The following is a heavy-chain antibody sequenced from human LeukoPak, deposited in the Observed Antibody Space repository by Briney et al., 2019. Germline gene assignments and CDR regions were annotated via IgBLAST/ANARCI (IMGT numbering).Heavy chain of an antibody. J-gene: IGHJ4*02. CDR2: INPSGGST. V-gene: IGHV1-46*01. D-gene: IGHD2-2*01. Sequence: ASVKVSCKASGYTFTSYYTHWVRQAPGQGLEWMGIINPSGGSTSYAQKFQGRVTMTRDMSTSTVYMELSSLRSEDTAVYYCARGSTLGYCSSTSCYPFDYWGQGTLVTVSS. CDR3: ARGSTLGYCSSTSCYPFDY. CDR1: GYTFTSYY.